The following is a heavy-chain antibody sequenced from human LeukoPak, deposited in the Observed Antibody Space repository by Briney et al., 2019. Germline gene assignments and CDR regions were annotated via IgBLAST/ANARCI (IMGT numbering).Heavy chain of an antibody. CDR1: GYTFTSYY. J-gene: IGHJ4*02. V-gene: IGHV1-46*01. CDR3: ARSVDSSGYYLYYFDY. Sequence: WASVKVSCKASGYTFTSYYMHWVRQAPGQGLEWMGIINPSGGSTSYAQKFQGRVTMTTDTSTSTAYMELRSLRSDDTAVYYCARSVDSSGYYLYYFDYWGQGTLVTVSS. D-gene: IGHD3-22*01. CDR2: INPSGGST.